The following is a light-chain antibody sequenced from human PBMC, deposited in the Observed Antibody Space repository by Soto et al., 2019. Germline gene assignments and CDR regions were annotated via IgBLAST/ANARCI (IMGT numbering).Light chain of an antibody. V-gene: IGKV3-20*01. CDR2: GAS. J-gene: IGKJ4*01. CDR3: XQYASEPLT. CDR1: QSVAKNY. Sequence: ETVLTQSPGTLSLSPGERATLSCRASQSVAKNYLAWYQHKPGQGPRLLISGASSRATGIPDRFSGSGSGXXXXXTXXXLXPEXFXXYYCXQYASEPLTFGGGTKVEI.